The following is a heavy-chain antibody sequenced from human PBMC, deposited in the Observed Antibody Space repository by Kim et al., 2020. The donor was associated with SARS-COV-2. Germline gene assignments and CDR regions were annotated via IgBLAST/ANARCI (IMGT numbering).Heavy chain of an antibody. V-gene: IGHV4-39*07. D-gene: IGHD1-26*01. J-gene: IGHJ4*02. Sequence: SETLSLTCTVSGGSISSSSYYWGWIRQPPGKGLEWIGSIYYSGSTYSNPSLKSRVTISVDTSKNQFSLKLSSVTAADTAVYYCARDRINSGSYYLWGQGTLGTGSS. CDR1: GGSISSSSYY. CDR2: IYYSGST. CDR3: ARDRINSGSYYL.